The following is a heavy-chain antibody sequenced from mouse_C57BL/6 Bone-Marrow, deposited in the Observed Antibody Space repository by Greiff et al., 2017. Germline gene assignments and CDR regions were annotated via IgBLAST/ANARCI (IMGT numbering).Heavy chain of an antibody. D-gene: IGHD3-2*02. Sequence: QVQLQQSGAELVKPGASVKMSCKASGYTFTTYPIEWMKQHHGKSLEWIGNFHPYNDDTKYNEKFKGKATLTVAKSSSTVYLELSRLTSDDSAVYYCARRDSSGALAMYYWGQGTSVTVSS. CDR1: GYTFTTYP. CDR2: FHPYNDDT. CDR3: ARRDSSGALAMYY. J-gene: IGHJ4*01. V-gene: IGHV1-47*01.